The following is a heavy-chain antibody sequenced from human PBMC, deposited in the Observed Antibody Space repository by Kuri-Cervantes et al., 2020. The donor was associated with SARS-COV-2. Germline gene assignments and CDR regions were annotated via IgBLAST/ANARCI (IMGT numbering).Heavy chain of an antibody. J-gene: IGHJ4*02. D-gene: IGHD3-22*01. V-gene: IGHV4-39*07. CDR1: GGSISSSSYY. CDR2: IYYSGST. Sequence: SETLSLTCTVSGGSISSSSYYWGWIRQPPGKGLEWIGSIYYSGSTYYNPSLKSRVTISVDTSKNQFSLKLSSVTAADTAVYYCARGAASITMIGVVGNFDYWGQGTLVTVSS. CDR3: ARGAASITMIGVVGNFDY.